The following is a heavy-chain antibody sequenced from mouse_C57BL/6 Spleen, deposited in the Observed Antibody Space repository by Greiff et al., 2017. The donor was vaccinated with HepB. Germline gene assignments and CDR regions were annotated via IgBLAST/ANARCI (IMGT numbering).Heavy chain of an antibody. CDR3: ARRDDQYYAMDY. V-gene: IGHV5-6*02. D-gene: IGHD2-12*01. Sequence: EVKLMESGGDLVKPGGSLKLSCAASGFTFSSYGMSWVRQTPDKRLEWVATISSGGSYTYYPDSVKGRFTISRDNAKNTLYLQMSSLKSEDTAMYYCARRDDQYYAMDYWGQGTSVTVSS. CDR1: GFTFSSYG. CDR2: ISSGGSYT. J-gene: IGHJ4*01.